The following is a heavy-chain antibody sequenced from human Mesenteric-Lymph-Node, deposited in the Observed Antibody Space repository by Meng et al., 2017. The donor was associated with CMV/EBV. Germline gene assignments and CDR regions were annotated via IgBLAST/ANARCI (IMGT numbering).Heavy chain of an antibody. J-gene: IGHJ5*02. D-gene: IGHD1-14*01. CDR1: GFTFSDYY. CDR3: SNNWAVDGTGWFDP. V-gene: IGHV3-11*01. CDR2: INSAGNTI. Sequence: GGSLRLSCSASGFTFSDYYMSWIRQAPGKGLEWVSYINSAGNTIYYADSVKGRFTISRDNAKSSLFLQMTSLRPEDTAVYYCSNNWAVDGTGWFDPWGQGTLVTVSS.